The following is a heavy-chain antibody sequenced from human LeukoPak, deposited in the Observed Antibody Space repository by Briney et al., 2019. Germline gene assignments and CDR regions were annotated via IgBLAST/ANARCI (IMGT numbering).Heavy chain of an antibody. CDR2: ITTSSSYI. CDR1: GFTFSTYT. V-gene: IGHV3-21*01. CDR3: AKDGGSDPDSFDI. J-gene: IGHJ3*02. Sequence: GGSLRLSCAASGFTFSTYTMNWVRQAPGKGLEWVSSITTSSSYIYYADSVKGRFTISRDNTKNSLYLQMNSLRAEDTAVYYCAKDGGSDPDSFDIWGQGTMVTVSS. D-gene: IGHD2-15*01.